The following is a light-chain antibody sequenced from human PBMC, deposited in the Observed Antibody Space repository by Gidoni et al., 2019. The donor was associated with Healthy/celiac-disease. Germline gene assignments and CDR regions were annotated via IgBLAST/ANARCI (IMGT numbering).Light chain of an antibody. CDR2: WAS. CDR1: QSVLYSSNNKNY. V-gene: IGKV4-1*01. CDR3: QQYYSTPLIT. Sequence: DIVMTQSPDSLAVSLGERATINCKSSQSVLYSSNNKNYLAWYQQKPGQPPKLLIYWASTRESGVPDRFSGSGSGTDFTLTISSLQAEDVAVYYCQQYYSTPLITFGGXTKVEIK. J-gene: IGKJ4*01.